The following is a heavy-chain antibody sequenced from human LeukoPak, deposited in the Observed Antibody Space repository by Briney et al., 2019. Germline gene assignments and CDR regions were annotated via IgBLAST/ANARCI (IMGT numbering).Heavy chain of an antibody. CDR1: GGSISSSSYY. J-gene: IGHJ4*02. CDR2: IYYSGST. D-gene: IGHD5-18*01. Sequence: SETLSLTCTVSGGSISSSSYYWGWIRQPPGKGLEWIGSIYYSGSTYYNPSLKSRVTISVDTSKNQFSLKLSSVTAADTAVYYCARVGGYSYGIDYWGQGTLVTVSS. CDR3: ARVGGYSYGIDY. V-gene: IGHV4-39*07.